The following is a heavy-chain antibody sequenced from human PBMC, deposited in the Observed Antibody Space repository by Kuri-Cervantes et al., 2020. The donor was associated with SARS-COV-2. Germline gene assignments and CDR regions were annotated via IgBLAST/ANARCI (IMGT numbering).Heavy chain of an antibody. D-gene: IGHD5-12*01. J-gene: IGHJ6*03. Sequence: SETLSLTCAVSGASISSYYWNWIRQPAGKGLEWIGRVYTSGITNYNPSLKSRVTMSVDTSNNQFSLKLNSVTAADTAVYYCARQLRLYSMDVWGKGTTVTVSS. CDR2: VYTSGIT. CDR1: GASISSYY. CDR3: ARQLRLYSMDV. V-gene: IGHV4-4*07.